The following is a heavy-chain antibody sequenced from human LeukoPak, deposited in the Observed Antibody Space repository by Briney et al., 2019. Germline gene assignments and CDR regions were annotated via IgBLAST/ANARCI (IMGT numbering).Heavy chain of an antibody. D-gene: IGHD2-15*01. CDR2: ITYDGAFDGGKT. CDR3: ASSADICYSGWCSDH. CDR1: GLSLSNYP. J-gene: IGHJ4*02. V-gene: IGHV3-30*01. Sequence: PGGSLRLSCEASGLSLSNYPMHWVRQAPGKGLEWITLITYDGAFDGGKTYYADSVKGRFTVSRDKSKNTLFLQMNSLRPEDTAVYRCASSADICYSGWCSDHWGQGALVTVPS.